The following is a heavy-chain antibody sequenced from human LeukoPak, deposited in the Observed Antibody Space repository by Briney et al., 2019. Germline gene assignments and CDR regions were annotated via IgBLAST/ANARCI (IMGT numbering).Heavy chain of an antibody. V-gene: IGHV3-7*01. J-gene: IGHJ4*02. CDR1: GFTFSSYW. CDR3: ASDSRSGSFEFDY. CDR2: IKQDGSEK. D-gene: IGHD3-10*01. Sequence: GGSLRLSCAASGFTFSSYWMSWVRPAPGKGLEWVANIKQDGSEKYYVDSVKGRFTIPRDNAKNSLYLQMNSLRAEDTAVYYCASDSRSGSFEFDYWGQGTLVTVSS.